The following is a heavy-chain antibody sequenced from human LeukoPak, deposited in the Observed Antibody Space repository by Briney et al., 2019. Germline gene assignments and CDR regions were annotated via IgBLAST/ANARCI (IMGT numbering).Heavy chain of an antibody. CDR2: IYSGGNT. CDR3: VRDWGDYGY. CDR1: GFTFSNYE. V-gene: IGHV3-53*01. J-gene: IGHJ2*01. Sequence: GGSLRLSCAASGFTFSNYEVNWVRQAPGKGLEWVSVIYSGGNTYYADSVKGRFTISRDNSKNTLYLQTNSLRAEDTAVYYCVRDWGDYGYWGRGTLVTVSS. D-gene: IGHD4-17*01.